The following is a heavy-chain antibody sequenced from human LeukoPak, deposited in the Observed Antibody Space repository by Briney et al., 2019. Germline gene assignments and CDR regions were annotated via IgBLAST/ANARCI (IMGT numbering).Heavy chain of an antibody. CDR2: IRFDGSYE. CDR1: GFTFSSYG. J-gene: IGHJ4*02. D-gene: IGHD3-22*01. V-gene: IGHV3-30*02. Sequence: GGSLRLSCAASGFTFSSYGMHWVRQAPGKGLEWVTFIRFDGSYEDYADSVKGRFTISRDNSKNTLYLQMNSLRAEDTAVYYCARDSDGYYDSSGYYASYDYWGQGTLVTVSS. CDR3: ARDSDGYYDSSGYYASYDY.